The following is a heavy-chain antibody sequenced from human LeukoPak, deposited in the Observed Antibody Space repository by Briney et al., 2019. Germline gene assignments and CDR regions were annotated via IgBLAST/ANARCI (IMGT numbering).Heavy chain of an antibody. Sequence: GGSLRLSCAASGFTFSSYSMNWVRQAPGRGLEWVSYISSSSSTIYYADSVKGRFTISRDNAKNSLYLQMNSVRAEDTAVYYCTSMVRGAHPGWFDPWGQGTLVTVSS. CDR3: TSMVRGAHPGWFDP. CDR1: GFTFSSYS. D-gene: IGHD3-10*01. J-gene: IGHJ5*02. CDR2: ISSSSSTI. V-gene: IGHV3-48*04.